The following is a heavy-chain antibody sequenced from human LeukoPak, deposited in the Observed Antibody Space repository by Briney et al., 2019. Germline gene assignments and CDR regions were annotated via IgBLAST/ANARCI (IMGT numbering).Heavy chain of an antibody. CDR1: GGSISGYY. J-gene: IGHJ4*02. V-gene: IGHV4-59*01. CDR2: IYYSGST. CDR3: ATGYSSGWYY. D-gene: IGHD6-19*01. Sequence: SETLSLTCTVSGGSISGYYYNWIRQPPGKGLEWIGYIYYSGSTNYNPSLKSRVTISLDTSKNQFSLKLSSVTTADTAVYYCATGYSSGWYYWGQGTLVTVSS.